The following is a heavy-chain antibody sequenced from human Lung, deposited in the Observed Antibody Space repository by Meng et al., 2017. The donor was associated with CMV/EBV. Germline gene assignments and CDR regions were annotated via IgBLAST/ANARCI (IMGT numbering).Heavy chain of an antibody. D-gene: IGHD2-15*01. J-gene: IGHJ4*02. CDR1: RFPFSSYS. CDR2: ISSNSRYI. CDR3: ERVYCSRGSCSFDY. V-gene: IGHV3-21*01. Sequence: GESLKISCSFSRFPFSSYSVNWVRQPPGKGLEWVSSISSNSRYIFYADSVKGRFTISRDNDKNALHLKINSLRDEDTAVYYCERVYCSRGSCSFDYWGQGTLVTVSS.